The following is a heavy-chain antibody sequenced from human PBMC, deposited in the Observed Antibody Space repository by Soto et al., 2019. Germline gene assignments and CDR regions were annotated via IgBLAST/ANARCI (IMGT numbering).Heavy chain of an antibody. CDR1: GGSISSYY. J-gene: IGHJ6*03. CDR3: ARHYDFWSGRDYYYYYMDV. CDR2: IYYSGGT. D-gene: IGHD3-3*01. V-gene: IGHV4-59*08. Sequence: SETLSLTCTVSGGSISSYYWSWIRQPPGKGLEWIGYIYYSGGTNYNPSLKSRVTISVDTSKNQFSLKLSSVTAADTAVYYCARHYDFWSGRDYYYYYMDVWGKGTTVTVSS.